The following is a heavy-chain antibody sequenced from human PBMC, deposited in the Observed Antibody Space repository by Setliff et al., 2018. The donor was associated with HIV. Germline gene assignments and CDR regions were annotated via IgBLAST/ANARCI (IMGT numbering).Heavy chain of an antibody. CDR1: GVTFKAYC. J-gene: IGHJ6*03. CDR3: VRGRLLWSGSYYYYYMDV. V-gene: IGHV3-72*01. CDR2: SRNRVDSYST. Sequence: GGSLRLSCAASGVTFKAYCLDWVRQAPGKGLEWVARSRNRVDSYSTEYAASVKGRFTISRDESETSVYLQMNSLKTEDTAVYYCVRGRLLWSGSYYYYYMDVWGKGTTVTVSS. D-gene: IGHD3-10*01.